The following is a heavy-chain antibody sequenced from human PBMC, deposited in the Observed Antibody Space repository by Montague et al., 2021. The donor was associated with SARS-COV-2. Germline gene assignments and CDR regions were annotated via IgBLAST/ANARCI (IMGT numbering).Heavy chain of an antibody. CDR2: IYLTGST. Sequence: TLSLTCTVSGGSISSGGYYWSWIRQHPGKGLEWIGYIYLTGSTHYNPSLKSRVTISKETSKNHFSLNPSSVTAADSAVYYCARDSGYYDSSGYSYDAFDIWGQGTKVTVSS. V-gene: IGHV4-31*03. D-gene: IGHD3-22*01. J-gene: IGHJ3*02. CDR3: ARDSGYYDSSGYSYDAFDI. CDR1: GGSISSGGYY.